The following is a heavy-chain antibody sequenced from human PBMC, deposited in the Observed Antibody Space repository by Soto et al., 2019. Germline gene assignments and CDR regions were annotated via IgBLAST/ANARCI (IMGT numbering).Heavy chain of an antibody. CDR1: GGTISGYY. D-gene: IGHD3-3*01. Sequence: SETLSLTCSVSGGTISGYYWTWIRQPAGKGLEWIGRIYSSGNTKYNPSLQSRVTMSLDTSNNQFSLRLASVTAADTAVYYCARGQRFSDWFDPWGQGTLVTVSS. CDR2: IYSSGNT. J-gene: IGHJ5*02. CDR3: ARGQRFSDWFDP. V-gene: IGHV4-4*07.